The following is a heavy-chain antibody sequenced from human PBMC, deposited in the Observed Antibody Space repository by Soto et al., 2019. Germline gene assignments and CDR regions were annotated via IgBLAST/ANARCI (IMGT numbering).Heavy chain of an antibody. CDR3: ARDSFKNFWSGKGIDY. J-gene: IGHJ4*02. V-gene: IGHV3-33*01. D-gene: IGHD3-3*01. Sequence: GGSLRLSCAASGFTFSSYGMHRVRQAPGKGLEWVAVIWYDGSNKYYADSVKGRFTISRDNSKNTLYLQMNSLRAEDTAVYYCARDSFKNFWSGKGIDYWGQGTLVTVSS. CDR1: GFTFSSYG. CDR2: IWYDGSNK.